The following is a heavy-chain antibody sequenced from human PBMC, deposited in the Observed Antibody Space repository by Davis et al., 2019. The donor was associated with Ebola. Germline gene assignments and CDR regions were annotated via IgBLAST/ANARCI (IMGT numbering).Heavy chain of an antibody. CDR1: GDSVSGNSGA. V-gene: IGHV6-1*01. CDR3: ARGWLRAGMDV. Sequence: HSQTLSLTCAISGDSVSGNSGAWNWIRQSPSRGLEWLGRTYYSSKWYNDYAVSVKGRITINPDTSKNQFSLQLNSVTPEDTALYYCARGWLRAGMDVWGEGTTVTVSS. J-gene: IGHJ6*04. CDR2: TYYSSKWYN. D-gene: IGHD5-18*01.